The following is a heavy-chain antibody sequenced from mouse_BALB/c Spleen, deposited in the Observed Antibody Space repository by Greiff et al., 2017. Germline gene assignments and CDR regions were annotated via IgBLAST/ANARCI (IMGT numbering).Heavy chain of an antibody. CDR1: EYEFPSHD. CDR3: ARHGDYGSSYGYWYFDV. Sequence: EVQGVESGGGLVQPGESLKLSCESNEYEFPSHDMSWVRKTPEKRLELVAAINSDGGSTYYPDTMERRFIISRDNTKKTLYLQMSSLRSEDTALYYCARHGDYGSSYGYWYFDVWGAGTTVTVSS. CDR2: INSDGGST. J-gene: IGHJ1*01. V-gene: IGHV5-2*01. D-gene: IGHD1-1*01.